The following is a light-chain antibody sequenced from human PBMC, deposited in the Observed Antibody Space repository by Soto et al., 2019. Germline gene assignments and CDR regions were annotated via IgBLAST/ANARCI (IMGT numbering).Light chain of an antibody. V-gene: IGKV3-20*01. Sequence: EIVLTQSPGTLSLSPGERATLSCRTSQSVNSNFLAWYQQKPVQAPRLLVYGSSTRAAGVPDRFSGSGSGTDFTLAISRLEPAEFAVYNGQQYGHSTLLYTFGQGNKLGVK. J-gene: IGKJ2*01. CDR2: GSS. CDR1: QSVNSNF. CDR3: QQYGHSTLLYT.